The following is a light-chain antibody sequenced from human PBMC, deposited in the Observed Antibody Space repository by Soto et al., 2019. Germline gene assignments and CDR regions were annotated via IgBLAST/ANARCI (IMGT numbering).Light chain of an antibody. CDR2: DAS. CDR1: QTVRSE. CDR3: QQRASWPIT. V-gene: IGKV3-11*01. J-gene: IGKJ5*01. Sequence: EIVLTQSPATLSLSPGERATLSCRASQTVRSELAWYQQKPGQAPRLLIYDASNRATGIPARFSGSGSGTDFTLTISSLEPEDFAISYCQQRASWPITVGQGARLDIK.